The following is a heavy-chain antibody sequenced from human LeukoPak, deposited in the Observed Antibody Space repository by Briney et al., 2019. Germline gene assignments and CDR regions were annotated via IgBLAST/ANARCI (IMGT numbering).Heavy chain of an antibody. CDR2: IYYTGSI. V-gene: IGHV4-30-4*01. J-gene: IGHJ4*02. Sequence: FQTLCLTCTVSGASISSGDYYWNWIRQSPGKGLEWIGYIYYTGSIYYNPSLKSRVIISVDTSKNQFSLNLSSVTAADTAVYYCARGLLSRDYDSNGFGYWGQGTL. D-gene: IGHD3-22*01. CDR3: ARGLLSRDYDSNGFGY. CDR1: GASISSGDYY.